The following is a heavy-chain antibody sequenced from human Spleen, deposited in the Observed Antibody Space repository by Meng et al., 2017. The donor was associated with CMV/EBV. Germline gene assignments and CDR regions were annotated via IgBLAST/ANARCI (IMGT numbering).Heavy chain of an antibody. Sequence: GGSLRLSCAASGFTLSSYPMHWVRQAPGKGLEWVAFISFDGKDKFYAGSVKGRFTISRDNSKNRLYLQMDSLRSDDSAVYYCARGPAGGFWSAIYRDYFYYGMDVWGQGTTVTVSS. D-gene: IGHD3-3*01. CDR2: ISFDGKDK. CDR3: ARGPAGGFWSAIYRDYFYYGMDV. J-gene: IGHJ6*02. V-gene: IGHV3-30*04. CDR1: GFTLSSYP.